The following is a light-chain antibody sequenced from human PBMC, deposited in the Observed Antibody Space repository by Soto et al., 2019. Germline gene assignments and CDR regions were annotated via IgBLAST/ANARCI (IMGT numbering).Light chain of an antibody. CDR1: QDIGNF. CDR3: QQYNSYWT. V-gene: IGKV1-27*01. J-gene: IGKJ1*01. CDR2: AAS. Sequence: DIQMTQSPSSLSAFVGDRVTITCRASQDIGNFLAWYQQKPGKVPKLLIYAASTLQSGVPSRFSGSGSGTEFTLTISSLQPEDFATYYCQQYNSYWTFAQGTKVDIK.